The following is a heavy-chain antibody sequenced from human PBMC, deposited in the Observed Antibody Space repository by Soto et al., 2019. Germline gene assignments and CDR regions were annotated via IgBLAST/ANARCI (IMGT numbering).Heavy chain of an antibody. Sequence: QVQLQESGPGLVKPSQTLSLTCTVSGGSISSGDYYWSWIRQPPGKGLEWIGYIYYSGSTYYNPSLTCRVTISVDTSTNQFSLKLSSVTAADTAVYYCARDIVLVPAAIYPRGMDVWGQGTTVTVSS. CDR1: GGSISSGDYY. V-gene: IGHV4-30-4*01. D-gene: IGHD2-2*01. CDR3: ARDIVLVPAAIYPRGMDV. J-gene: IGHJ6*02. CDR2: IYYSGST.